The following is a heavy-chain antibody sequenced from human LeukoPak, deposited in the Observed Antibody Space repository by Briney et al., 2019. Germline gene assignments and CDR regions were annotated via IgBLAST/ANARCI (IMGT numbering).Heavy chain of an antibody. V-gene: IGHV4-34*01. CDR1: GGSFSGYY. Sequence: SETLSLTCAVYGGSFSGYYWSWIRQPPGKGLEWIGEINHSGSTNYNPSLKSRVTISVDTSKNQFSLKLSSVTAADTAVYYCARSDSNYYDSSGYFDYWGQGTLVTVSS. CDR3: ARSDSNYYDSSGYFDY. CDR2: INHSGST. D-gene: IGHD3-22*01. J-gene: IGHJ4*02.